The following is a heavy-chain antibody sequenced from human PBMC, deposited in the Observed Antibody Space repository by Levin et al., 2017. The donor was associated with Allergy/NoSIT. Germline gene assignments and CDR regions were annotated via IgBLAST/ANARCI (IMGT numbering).Heavy chain of an antibody. D-gene: IGHD6-19*01. CDR2: INSDGSST. V-gene: IGHV3-74*01. Sequence: ETLSLTCAASGFTFSSYWMHWVRQAPGKGLVWVSRINSDGSSTSYADSVKGRFTISRDNAKNTLYLQMNSLRAEDTAVYYCARLAVAGTLSSYWGQGTLVTVSS. CDR3: ARLAVAGTLSSY. J-gene: IGHJ4*02. CDR1: GFTFSSYW.